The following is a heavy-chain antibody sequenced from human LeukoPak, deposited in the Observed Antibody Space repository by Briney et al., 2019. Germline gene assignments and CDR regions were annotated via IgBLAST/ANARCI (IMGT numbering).Heavy chain of an antibody. CDR2: IYYSGST. J-gene: IGHJ3*02. CDR3: ARWSGTELWLVLAFDI. CDR1: GGSISSSSYY. V-gene: IGHV4-39*01. D-gene: IGHD6-19*01. Sequence: SETLSLTCTVSGGSISSSSYYWGWIRQPPGKGLEWIGSIYYSGSTYYNPSLKSRVTISVDTSKNQFSLKLSSVTAADTAVYYCARWSGTELWLVLAFDIWGQGTMVTVSS.